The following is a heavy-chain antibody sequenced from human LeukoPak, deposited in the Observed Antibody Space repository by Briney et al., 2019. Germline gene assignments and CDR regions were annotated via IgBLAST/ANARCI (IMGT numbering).Heavy chain of an antibody. CDR1: GYTFTNYG. CDR3: ARGRLGLGYFDY. J-gene: IGHJ4*02. CDR2: IRPNNGNT. D-gene: IGHD7-27*01. V-gene: IGHV1-18*01. Sequence: GASVKVSCKASGYTFTNYGISWVRQAPGQGLEWMGWIRPNNGNTNYAQRLQGRVTMTTDTSTSTAYMELRSLRSGDTAVYSCARGRLGLGYFDYWGEGTLLTASS.